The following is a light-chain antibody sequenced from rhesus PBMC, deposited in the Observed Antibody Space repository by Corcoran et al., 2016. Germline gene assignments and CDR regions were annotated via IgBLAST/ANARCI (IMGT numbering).Light chain of an antibody. CDR3: SSYAGSNTFI. CDR2: EVT. J-gene: IGLJ1*01. CDR1: NSDVGGYNF. V-gene: IGLV2-32*02. Sequence: QAALTQPRSVSGSPGQSVTISCTGTNSDVGGYNFVSWYQQHPGTAPKLMISEVTKWPSGVSDRFSGSKSGNTASLTISGLQAEDEADYYCSSYAGSNTFIFGAGTRLTVL.